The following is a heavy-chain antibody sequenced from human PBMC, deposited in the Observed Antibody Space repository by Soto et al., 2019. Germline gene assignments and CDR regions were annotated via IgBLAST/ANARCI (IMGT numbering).Heavy chain of an antibody. CDR3: ASTTITMVRGVVDY. J-gene: IGHJ4*02. CDR2: IYSGGST. CDR1: GFTVSSNY. V-gene: IGHV3-53*04. Sequence: GGSLRLSCAASGFTVSSNYMSWVRQAPGKGLEWVSVIYSGGSTYYADSVKGRFTISRHNSKNTLYLQMNSLRAEDTAVYYCASTTITMVRGVVDYWGQGTLVTVSS. D-gene: IGHD3-10*01.